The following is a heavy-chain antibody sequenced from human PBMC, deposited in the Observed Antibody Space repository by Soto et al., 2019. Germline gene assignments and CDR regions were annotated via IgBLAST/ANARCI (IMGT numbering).Heavy chain of an antibody. V-gene: IGHV2-5*02. CDR1: GFSLSTSGVG. CDR3: IQSRCGGDCLQSYASYYYYGMDV. CDR2: IYWDDDK. D-gene: IGHD2-21*02. J-gene: IGHJ6*02. Sequence: SGPTLVNPTQTLTLTCTFSGFSLSTSGVGVGWIRQPPGKALEWLALIYWDDDKRYSPSLRSRLTINKDTSKNQVVLTMTNMDPVDTATYYCIQSRCGGDCLQSYASYYYYGMDVWGQGTTVTVSS.